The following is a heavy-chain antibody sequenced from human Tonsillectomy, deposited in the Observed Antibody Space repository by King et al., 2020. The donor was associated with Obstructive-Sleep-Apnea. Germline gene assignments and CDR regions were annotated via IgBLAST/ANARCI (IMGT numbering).Heavy chain of an antibody. CDR1: GGSISSSSYY. J-gene: IGHJ4*02. V-gene: IGHV4-39*01. CDR3: ARHITMVRGVTGFDY. CDR2: IYYSGST. D-gene: IGHD3-10*01. Sequence: QLQESGPGLVKPSETLSLTCTVSGGSISSSSYYWGWIRQPPGKGLEWIGSIYYSGSTYYNPSLKSRVTISVDTSKNQFSLKLRSVTAADTAVYYCARHITMVRGVTGFDYWGQGTLVTVSS.